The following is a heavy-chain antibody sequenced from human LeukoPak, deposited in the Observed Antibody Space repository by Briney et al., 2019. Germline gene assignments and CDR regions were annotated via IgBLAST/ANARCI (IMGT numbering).Heavy chain of an antibody. D-gene: IGHD3-10*01. V-gene: IGHV1-69*13. CDR2: IIPIFGTA. CDR3: ARAPLLWFGQDAFDI. J-gene: IGHJ3*02. Sequence: SVKVSCKASGGTFSSYAISWVRQAPGQGLEWMGGIIPIFGTANYAQKFQGRVTITADESTSTAYMELSSLRSEDTAVYYCARAPLLWFGQDAFDIWGQGTMVTVSS. CDR1: GGTFSSYA.